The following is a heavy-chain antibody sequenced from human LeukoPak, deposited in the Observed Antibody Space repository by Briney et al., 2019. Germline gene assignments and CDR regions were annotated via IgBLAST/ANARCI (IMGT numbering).Heavy chain of an antibody. V-gene: IGHV1-69*01. CDR3: AREASSNGSGSYFFDY. CDR1: GGTFSSYA. D-gene: IGHD3-10*01. Sequence: ASVKVSCKASGGTFSSYAISWVRQAPGQGLEWMGGIIPIFGTANYAQKFQGRVTITADESTSTAYMELSSLRSEDTAVYYCAREASSNGSGSYFFDYWGQGTLVTVSS. J-gene: IGHJ4*02. CDR2: IIPIFGTA.